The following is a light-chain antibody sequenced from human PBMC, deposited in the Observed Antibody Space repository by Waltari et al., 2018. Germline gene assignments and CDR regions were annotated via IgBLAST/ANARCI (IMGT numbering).Light chain of an antibody. V-gene: IGLV2-11*01. Sequence: QSALTQPRSVSGSPGQSVTISCTGTSSDVGGYKYFSWYQHHPGKAPKLMIYDVGKRPSGVPDRFSGAKSGNTASLTISGLQAEDEADYYCCSYAGSFYVFGTGTKVTVL. J-gene: IGLJ1*01. CDR3: CSYAGSFYV. CDR2: DVG. CDR1: SSDVGGYKY.